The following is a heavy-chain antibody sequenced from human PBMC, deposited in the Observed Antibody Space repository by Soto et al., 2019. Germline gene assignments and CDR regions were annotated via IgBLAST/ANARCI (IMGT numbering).Heavy chain of an antibody. Sequence: QVQLVESGGGVVQPGRSLRLSCAASGFTFSSYAMHWVRQAPGKGLECVAVISHDGSNKFYRDSVKARFTISRDNSKNKLYLQLNSVRYEDTAVYYCARGDREDIAVVVGARPGEYGVDVWGQGTTVTVSS. V-gene: IGHV3-30-3*01. CDR3: ARGDREDIAVVVGARPGEYGVDV. CDR2: ISHDGSNK. D-gene: IGHD2-15*01. J-gene: IGHJ6*02. CDR1: GFTFSSYA.